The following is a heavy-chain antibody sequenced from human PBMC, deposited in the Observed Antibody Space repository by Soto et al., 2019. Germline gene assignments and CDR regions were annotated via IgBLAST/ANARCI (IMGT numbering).Heavy chain of an antibody. Sequence: QVQLVQSGAEVKKPGASVKVSCKASGYTFTSYDINWVRQATGQGLEGMGWMNPNSGTTGYAQKFQGRVTMTRNTSITTAYMELSSLRSEDTAVYDCAGEISGSYRFDYWAQGTLVTVSS. CDR3: AGEISGSYRFDY. J-gene: IGHJ4*02. CDR2: MNPNSGTT. V-gene: IGHV1-8*01. CDR1: GYTFTSYD. D-gene: IGHD1-26*01.